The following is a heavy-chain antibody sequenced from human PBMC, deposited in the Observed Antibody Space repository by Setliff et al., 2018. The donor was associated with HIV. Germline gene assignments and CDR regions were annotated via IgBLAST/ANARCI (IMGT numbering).Heavy chain of an antibody. J-gene: IGHJ4*02. D-gene: IGHD6-13*01. CDR1: GGSISNHF. Sequence: SETLSLTCTVSGGSISNHFWTWIRQSPGKGLEWIGDIFHTGSSTYNPSLKSRVTISVDTSKNQFSLKLSSVTAADTAVYYCARGLGAAAPIDYWGQGTLVTVSS. CDR3: ARGLGAAAPIDY. V-gene: IGHV4-59*11. CDR2: IFHTGSS.